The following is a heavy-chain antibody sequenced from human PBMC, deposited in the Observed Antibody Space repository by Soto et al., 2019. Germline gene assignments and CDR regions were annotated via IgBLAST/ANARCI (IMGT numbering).Heavy chain of an antibody. V-gene: IGHV1-69*12. Sequence: QVQLVQSGAEVKKPGSSVKVSCKASGGTFSSYAISWVRQAPGQGLEWMGGIIPIFGTANYAQKFQGRVTITADESTSTAYMKLSSLRSEDTAVYYCARDRLLDSSSSWEYAYYYDGMDVWGQGTTVTVSS. CDR3: ARDRLLDSSSSWEYAYYYDGMDV. CDR2: IIPIFGTA. J-gene: IGHJ6*02. CDR1: GGTFSSYA. D-gene: IGHD6-6*01.